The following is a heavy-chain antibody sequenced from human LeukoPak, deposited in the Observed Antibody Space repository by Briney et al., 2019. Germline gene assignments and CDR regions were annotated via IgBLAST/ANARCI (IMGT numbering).Heavy chain of an antibody. Sequence: PGGSLRLPCAASVFTFSDYYMSWVRQAPGKGLEWVSYITSSSYTNYADSVKDRFTISRDNAKNSLYLQMNSLRAEDTAIYYCARLVVVAATPGYFDYWGQGTLVTVSS. D-gene: IGHD2-15*01. CDR3: ARLVVVAATPGYFDY. CDR1: VFTFSDYY. CDR2: ITSSSYT. V-gene: IGHV3-11*06. J-gene: IGHJ4*02.